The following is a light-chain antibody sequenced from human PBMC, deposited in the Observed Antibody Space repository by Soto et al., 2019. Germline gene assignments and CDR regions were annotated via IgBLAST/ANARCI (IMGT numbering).Light chain of an antibody. Sequence: QSALTQPASVSGSPGQSITISCTGTSSDVGSYNLVSWYQQHPGKAPKLMIYEGSKRPSGVSHRFSGSKSGTTGSLTISGLQAEDEADYYCCSYASSSGVFGTGTKVTVL. J-gene: IGLJ1*01. V-gene: IGLV2-23*01. CDR3: CSYASSSGV. CDR2: EGS. CDR1: SSDVGSYNL.